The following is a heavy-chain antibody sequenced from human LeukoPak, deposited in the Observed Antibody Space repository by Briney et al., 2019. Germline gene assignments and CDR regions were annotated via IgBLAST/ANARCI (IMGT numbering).Heavy chain of an antibody. CDR3: AREAYNAFDY. J-gene: IGHJ4*02. D-gene: IGHD1-1*01. CDR2: ISSSSTYI. Sequence: NAGGSLRLSCAASGFPFSSYTMSWVRQAPGKGLEWVSSISSSSTYIYYADSVKGRFTISRDNAKNSLYLQMNSLRAEDTAFYYCAREAYNAFDYWARGTLVTVSS. V-gene: IGHV3-21*01. CDR1: GFPFSSYT.